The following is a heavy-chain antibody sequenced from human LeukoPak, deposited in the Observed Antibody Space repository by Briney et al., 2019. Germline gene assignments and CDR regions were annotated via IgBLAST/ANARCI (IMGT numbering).Heavy chain of an antibody. D-gene: IGHD5-12*01. CDR3: AKVRFSDSGRDGLDS. V-gene: IGHV3-30*02. CDR1: GFSFSSYG. Sequence: GGSLRLSCAASGFSFSSYGMHWVRQASGRGLEWVAFIRYDGSNKDYAESVKGRFTISRDNSKKTLYLEMNSPRAEDTAVYHCAKVRFSDSGRDGLDSWGQGTLVTVSS. J-gene: IGHJ5*01. CDR2: IRYDGSNK.